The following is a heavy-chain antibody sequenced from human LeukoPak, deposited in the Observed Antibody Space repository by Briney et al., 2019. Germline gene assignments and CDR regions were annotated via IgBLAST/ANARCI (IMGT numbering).Heavy chain of an antibody. CDR1: GFSLSDYG. CDR3: ARATRDDYGDVHDAFDV. CDR2: IKEDGSKK. V-gene: IGHV3-7*01. D-gene: IGHD4-17*01. J-gene: IGHJ3*01. Sequence: GGSLRLSCSASGFSLSDYGMNWVRQAPGKWLEWVANIKEDGSKKYYVESVKGRFTISRDNAKNSVFLQMNTLRADDTAVYYCARATRDDYGDVHDAFDVWGQGTMVAVSS.